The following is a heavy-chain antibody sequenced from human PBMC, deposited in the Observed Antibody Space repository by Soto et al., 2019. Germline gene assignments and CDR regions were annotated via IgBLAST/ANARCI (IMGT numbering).Heavy chain of an antibody. V-gene: IGHV1-18*01. CDR3: ARDRVGQQLVRRDWYFDL. D-gene: IGHD6-13*01. Sequence: QVQLVQSGAEVKKPGASVKVSCKASGYTFTSYGISWVQQAPGQGLEWMGWISAYNGNTNYAQKLQGRVTMTTDTSTSTAYMELRSLRSDDTAVYYCARDRVGQQLVRRDWYFDLWGRGTLVTVSS. CDR2: ISAYNGNT. CDR1: GYTFTSYG. J-gene: IGHJ2*01.